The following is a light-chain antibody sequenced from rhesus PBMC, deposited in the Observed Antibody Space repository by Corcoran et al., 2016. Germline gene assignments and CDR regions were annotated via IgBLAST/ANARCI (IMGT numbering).Light chain of an antibody. V-gene: IGKV3-53*01. J-gene: IGKJ1*01. CDR2: GAS. Sequence: QVILPQSPATLSLSPGERATLSCRASQSVSSYLAWYQQKPGQAPRLLIYGASTRATGIPDRFSGSGSGTEFTLTISSLEPEDFAVYYCQKYSSSPRTFGQGTKVEIK. CDR3: QKYSSSPRT. CDR1: QSVSSY.